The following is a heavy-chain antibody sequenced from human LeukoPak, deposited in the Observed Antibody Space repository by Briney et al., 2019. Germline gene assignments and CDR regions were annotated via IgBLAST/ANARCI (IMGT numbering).Heavy chain of an antibody. D-gene: IGHD5-12*01. CDR1: GFNFNGYS. V-gene: IGHV3-48*01. CDR2: ISSSGRNI. CDR3: ARCDLVAAIFFEY. J-gene: IGHJ4*02. Sequence: PGGSLRLSCAASGFNFNGYSMNWVRQAPGEGLEWVSYISSSGRNIYYADSVKGRFTISRDNAKNSVYLQMNSLGAEDTAVYYCARCDLVAAIFFEYWGQGTLVAVSS.